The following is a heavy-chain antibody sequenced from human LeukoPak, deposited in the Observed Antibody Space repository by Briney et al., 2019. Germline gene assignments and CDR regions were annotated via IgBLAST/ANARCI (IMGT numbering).Heavy chain of an antibody. D-gene: IGHD5/OR15-5a*01. CDR3: ARNPGTSTLDY. Sequence: SETLSLTCTVSGVSIGSNSHYWAWIRQPPGKGLEWRAAISYSGGTQYNPSLKSRVTISLDTTKNQFSLKLSSVTAADTAVYYCARNPGTSTLDYWGQGTLVTVSS. V-gene: IGHV4-39*01. J-gene: IGHJ4*02. CDR1: GVSIGSNSHY. CDR2: ISYSGGT.